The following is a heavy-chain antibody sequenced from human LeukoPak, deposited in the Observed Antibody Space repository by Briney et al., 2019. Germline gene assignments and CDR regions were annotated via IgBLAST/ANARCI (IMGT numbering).Heavy chain of an antibody. CDR1: GGSISSGSYY. V-gene: IGHV4-61*02. D-gene: IGHD3-3*02. CDR3: ARGRGGYFLAYDY. CDR2: IYTSGST. Sequence: SQTLSLTCTVSGGSISSGSYYWSWIRQPAGKGLEWIGRIYTSGSTNYDPSLKSRVTISVDTSKNQFSLKLNSVTAADTAVYYCARGRGGYFLAYDYGSQETLVTVSS. J-gene: IGHJ4*02.